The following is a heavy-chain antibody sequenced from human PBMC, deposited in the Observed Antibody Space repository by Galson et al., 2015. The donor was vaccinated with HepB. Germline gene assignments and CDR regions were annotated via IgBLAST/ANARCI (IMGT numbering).Heavy chain of an antibody. V-gene: IGHV3-11*03. CDR3: ARPSTVTMVGVEYFYGLDV. CDR1: GFNFSDYY. Sequence: SLRLSCAASGFNFSDYYMSWIRQAPGKGLEGVSYISSSSGYTKYADSVKGRFTISRDNAQNSLYLQMNSLRAEDTAVYYCARPSTVTMVGVEYFYGLDVWGQGTTVTVSS. J-gene: IGHJ6*02. D-gene: IGHD4-17*01. CDR2: ISSSSGYT.